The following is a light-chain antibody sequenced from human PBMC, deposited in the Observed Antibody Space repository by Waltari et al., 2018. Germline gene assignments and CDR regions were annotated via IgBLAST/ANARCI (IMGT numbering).Light chain of an antibody. CDR1: SSDVGSYNL. J-gene: IGLJ2*01. CDR2: EGT. V-gene: IGLV2-23*01. CDR3: CSYAGSSTYVV. Sequence: QSALTQPASVSGSPGQSITISCTGTSSDVGSYNLVSWYQQYPGKAPKLMIYEGTKRPSGGSNRFSGSKSGNTASLTISGLRAEDEADYYCCSYAGSSTYVVFGGGTKLTVL.